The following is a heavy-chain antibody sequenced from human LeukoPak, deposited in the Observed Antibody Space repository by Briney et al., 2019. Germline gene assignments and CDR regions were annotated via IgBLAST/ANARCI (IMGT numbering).Heavy chain of an antibody. CDR1: GGSISSSSYY. D-gene: IGHD3-10*01. Sequence: SETLSLTCTVSGGSISSSSYYWGWIRQPPGKGLEWIGSIYYSGSTYYNPSLKSRVTISVDTSKNQFSLKLSSVTAADTAVYYCARVGYGSGSLNFDYWGQGTLVTVSS. CDR2: IYYSGST. CDR3: ARVGYGSGSLNFDY. V-gene: IGHV4-39*07. J-gene: IGHJ4*02.